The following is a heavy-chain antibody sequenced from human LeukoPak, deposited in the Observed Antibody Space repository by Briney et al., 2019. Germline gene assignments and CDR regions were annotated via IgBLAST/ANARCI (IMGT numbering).Heavy chain of an antibody. CDR2: IYYSGST. D-gene: IGHD3-22*01. Sequence: SETLSLTCTVSGGSISSSSYYRGWIRQPPGKGLEWIGSIYYSGSTYYNPSLKSRVTISVDTSKNQFSLKLSSVTAADTAVYYCARDTYYYDNGDYIDVFDSWGQGTMVTVSS. CDR3: ARDTYYYDNGDYIDVFDS. J-gene: IGHJ3*02. CDR1: GGSISSSSYY. V-gene: IGHV4-39*07.